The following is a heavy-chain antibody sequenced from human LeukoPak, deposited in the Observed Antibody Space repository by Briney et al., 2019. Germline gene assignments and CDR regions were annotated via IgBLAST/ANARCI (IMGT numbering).Heavy chain of an antibody. V-gene: IGHV1-46*01. CDR2: INPSGGST. D-gene: IGHD3-9*01. CDR3: ASGYYDILTGLRN. CDR1: GYTFTSYY. J-gene: IGHJ4*02. Sequence: ASVKVSCKASGYTFTSYYMHWVRQAPGQGLEWMGIINPSGGSTSYAQKFQGRVTMTRDMSTSTVYMELSSLRSEDTAVYYCASGYYDILTGLRNRGQGTLVTVSS.